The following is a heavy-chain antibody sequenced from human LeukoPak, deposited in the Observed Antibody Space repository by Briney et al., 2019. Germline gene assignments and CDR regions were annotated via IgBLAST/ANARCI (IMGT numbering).Heavy chain of an antibody. CDR1: GGSISSSSYY. J-gene: IGHJ4*02. V-gene: IGHV4-39*07. D-gene: IGHD3-22*01. CDR3: AGGDYYDSSGYFDY. Sequence: PSETLSLTCIVSGGSISSSSYYWGWIRQPPGKGLEWIGSIYYSGSTYYNPSLKSRVTISVDTSKNQFSLKLSSVTAADTAVYYCAGGDYYDSSGYFDYWGQGTLVTVSS. CDR2: IYYSGST.